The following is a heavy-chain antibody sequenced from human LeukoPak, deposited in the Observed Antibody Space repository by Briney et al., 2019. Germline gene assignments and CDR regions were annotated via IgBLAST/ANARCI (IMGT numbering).Heavy chain of an antibody. Sequence: SVKVSCKASGITSTNFAVQWVRQARGQRLEWIGWIIVGAGATKCAQDFQHRVTITRDMSTRTLYMELTSLRSEDTAVYYCAADLSDPRRGASYLDSWGQGTLVTVSS. CDR3: AADLSDPRRGASYLDS. J-gene: IGHJ4*02. CDR1: GITSTNFA. CDR2: IIVGAGAT. D-gene: IGHD1-1*01. V-gene: IGHV1-58*01.